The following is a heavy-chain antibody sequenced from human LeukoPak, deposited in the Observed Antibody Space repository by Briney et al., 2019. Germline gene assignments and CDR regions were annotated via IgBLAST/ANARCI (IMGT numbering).Heavy chain of an antibody. CDR2: ISGSGGST. D-gene: IGHD3-10*01. V-gene: IGHV3-23*01. CDR3: AVKAYYYGSGFDY. Sequence: HPGGSLRLSCAAYGFTFSSYTMSWVPQAPGKGLEWVLAISGSGGSTYYADSVKGRFTISRDNSKNTLYLQMNSLRAEDTAVYYCAVKAYYYGSGFDYWGQGTLVTVSS. J-gene: IGHJ4*02. CDR1: GFTFSSYT.